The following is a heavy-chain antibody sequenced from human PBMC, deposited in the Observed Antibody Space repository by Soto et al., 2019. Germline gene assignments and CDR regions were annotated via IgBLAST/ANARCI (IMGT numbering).Heavy chain of an antibody. V-gene: IGHV3-21*01. J-gene: IGHJ4*02. CDR1: GFTFSSYS. CDR2: ISSSSSYI. Sequence: PGGSLRLSCAASGFTFSSYSMNWVRQAPGKGLEWVSSISSSSSYIYYADSVKGRFTISRDNAKNSLYLQMNSLRAEDTAVYYCALPPMIVEPPHYWGQGXLVTVYS. CDR3: ALPPMIVEPPHY. D-gene: IGHD3-22*01.